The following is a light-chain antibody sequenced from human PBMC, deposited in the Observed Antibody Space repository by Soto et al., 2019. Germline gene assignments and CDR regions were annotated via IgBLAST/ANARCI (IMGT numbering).Light chain of an antibody. V-gene: IGKV1-5*03. J-gene: IGKJ4*01. Sequence: DIQMTQSPSTLSASVGDRVTITCRASQSISTWLAWYQQKPGKAPKLLIYKASSLESGVPSRFSGSGSGTEFTLTISSLQPDDFATYDGQQYNTYPLTFGGVTTVEIK. CDR1: QSISTW. CDR2: KAS. CDR3: QQYNTYPLT.